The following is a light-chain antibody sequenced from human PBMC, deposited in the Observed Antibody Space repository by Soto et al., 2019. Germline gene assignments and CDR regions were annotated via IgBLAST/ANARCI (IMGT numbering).Light chain of an antibody. Sequence: EIVLTQSPATLSLSPGERATLSCRASQSVSSYLAWYQQKPGQAPRLLIYGASNRATGIPARFSGSGSGTDFTLTISSLEPEDFAAYYCPQRGNWPPTFGPGTKVANK. CDR2: GAS. CDR3: PQRGNWPPT. J-gene: IGKJ3*01. V-gene: IGKV3-11*01. CDR1: QSVSSY.